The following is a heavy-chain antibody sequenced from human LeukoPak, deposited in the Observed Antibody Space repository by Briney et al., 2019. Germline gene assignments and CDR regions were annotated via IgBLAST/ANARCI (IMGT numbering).Heavy chain of an antibody. Sequence: GESLKISCKGSGYSFTSYWIGWVRQMPGKGLEWMGIIFPGDSDTRYSPPFQGQVTISADKSISTAYLQWSSLKASDTAMYYCARQLAAAGSPDAFDIWGQGTMLTVSS. J-gene: IGHJ3*02. CDR3: ARQLAAAGSPDAFDI. D-gene: IGHD6-13*01. V-gene: IGHV5-51*01. CDR2: IFPGDSDT. CDR1: GYSFTSYW.